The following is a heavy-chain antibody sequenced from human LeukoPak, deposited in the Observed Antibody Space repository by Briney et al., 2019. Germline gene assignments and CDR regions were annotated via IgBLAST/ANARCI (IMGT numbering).Heavy chain of an antibody. CDR2: IGTRSNPI. CDR1: GFSFSDFY. CDR3: AREARGSGRDFDY. V-gene: IGHV3-11*01. Sequence: GGSLRLSCVASGFSFSDFYMSWIRQAPGMGLEWISYIGTRSNPIYYADSVKGRFTISRDDAKNSLYLQMNSLRDEDTAVYFCAREARGSGRDFDYWGQGILVTVSS. D-gene: IGHD1-26*01. J-gene: IGHJ4*02.